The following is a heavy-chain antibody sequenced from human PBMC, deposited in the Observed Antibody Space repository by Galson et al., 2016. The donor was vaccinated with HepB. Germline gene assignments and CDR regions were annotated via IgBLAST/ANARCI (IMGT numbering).Heavy chain of an antibody. D-gene: IGHD3-3*01. CDR1: GGSISNSY. CDR2: IYSSGTT. CDR3: ARDHDFWSGFLEF. Sequence: SETLSLTCTVSGGSISNSYWSWIRQPAGKGLEWIGRIYSSGTTYYNPSLKNGVTISVDTSKNQFSLHLSSLTAADTAVYYCARDHDFWSGFLEFWGQGTLVTVSS. V-gene: IGHV4-4*07. J-gene: IGHJ4*02.